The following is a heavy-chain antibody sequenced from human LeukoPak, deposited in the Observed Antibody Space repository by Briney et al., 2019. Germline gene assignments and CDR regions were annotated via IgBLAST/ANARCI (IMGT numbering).Heavy chain of an antibody. D-gene: IGHD2-15*01. CDR1: GFTFSSYW. CDR2: ISASGGST. CDR3: AKGALPLGYCSGGTCYSSDS. Sequence: PGGSLRLSCAASGFTFSSYWMSWVRQAPGKGLGWVSAISASGGSTFYADSVKGRFTISRDSSKNTLYLQMNSLRAEDTAIYYCAKGALPLGYCSGGTCYSSDSWGQGTLVTVSS. V-gene: IGHV3-23*01. J-gene: IGHJ4*02.